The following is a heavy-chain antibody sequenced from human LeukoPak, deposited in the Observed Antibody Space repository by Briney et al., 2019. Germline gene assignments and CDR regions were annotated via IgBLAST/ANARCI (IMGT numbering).Heavy chain of an antibody. J-gene: IGHJ4*02. CDR3: ATLTTVVTPFYFDY. CDR2: IYYTGST. V-gene: IGHV4-59*08. Sequence: SETLSLTCTVSGDSISSYYWSWIRQPPGKGLEWIGYIYYTGSTSYNPSLKSRVTISVDTSKNQFSLKLNSVTAADTAVYYCATLTTVVTPFYFDYWGQGTLVTVSS. CDR1: GDSISSYY. D-gene: IGHD4-23*01.